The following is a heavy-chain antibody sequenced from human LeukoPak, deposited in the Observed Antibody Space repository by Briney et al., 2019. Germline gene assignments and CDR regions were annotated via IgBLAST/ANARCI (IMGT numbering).Heavy chain of an antibody. CDR1: GYTFTGYY. J-gene: IGHJ4*02. V-gene: IGHV1-2*02. Sequence: ASVKVSCKASGYTFTGYYMHWVRQAPGQGLEWMGWINPNSGGTNYAQKSQGRVTMTRDTSISTAYMELSRLRSDDTAVYYCARGIGRYYYDSSGSPWDYWGQGTLVTVSS. CDR2: INPNSGGT. D-gene: IGHD3-22*01. CDR3: ARGIGRYYYDSSGSPWDY.